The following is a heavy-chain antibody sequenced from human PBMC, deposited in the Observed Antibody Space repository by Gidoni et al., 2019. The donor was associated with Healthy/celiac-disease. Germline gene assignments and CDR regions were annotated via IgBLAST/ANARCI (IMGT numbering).Heavy chain of an antibody. V-gene: IGHV3-21*01. Sequence: EVQLVESGGGLVKPGGSLRLSCAASGFTFSSYSMNWVRQAPGKGLEWVSSISSSSSYIYYADSVKGRFTISRDNAKNSLYLQMNSLRAEDTAVYYCATDPGRYTAMGDPDYWGQGTLVTVSS. J-gene: IGHJ4*02. CDR3: ATDPGRYTAMGDPDY. CDR2: ISSSSSYI. D-gene: IGHD5-18*01. CDR1: GFTFSSYS.